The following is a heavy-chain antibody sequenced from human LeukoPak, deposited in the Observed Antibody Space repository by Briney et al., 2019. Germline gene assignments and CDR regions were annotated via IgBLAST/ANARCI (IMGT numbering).Heavy chain of an antibody. Sequence: GGSLRLSCAASGFTFSSYWMSWVRQAPGKGLEWVANIKQDGSEKYYVDSAKGRFTISRDNAKNSLYLQMNSLRAEDTAVYYCARGYCSGGSCFDYWGQGTLVTVSS. D-gene: IGHD2-15*01. J-gene: IGHJ4*02. CDR2: IKQDGSEK. V-gene: IGHV3-7*03. CDR3: ARGYCSGGSCFDY. CDR1: GFTFSSYW.